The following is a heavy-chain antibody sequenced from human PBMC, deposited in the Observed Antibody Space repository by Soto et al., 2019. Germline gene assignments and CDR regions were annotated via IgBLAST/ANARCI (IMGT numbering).Heavy chain of an antibody. CDR1: GSSFTGYY. Sequence: WASVKVSCKASGSSFTGYYMHWVRQAPGQGLEWMGWINPNGGGTNYAQKFQGWVTMTRDTSISTAYMELSRLRSDDTAVYYCARASLYCRVSSCYSEWLDLWGQGTLVTVSS. D-gene: IGHD2-15*01. CDR2: INPNGGGT. CDR3: ARASLYCRVSSCYSEWLDL. J-gene: IGHJ5*02. V-gene: IGHV1-2*04.